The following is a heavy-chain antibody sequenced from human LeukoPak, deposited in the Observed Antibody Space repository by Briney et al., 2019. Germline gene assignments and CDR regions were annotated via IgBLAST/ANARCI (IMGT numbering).Heavy chain of an antibody. J-gene: IGHJ4*02. D-gene: IGHD3-22*01. CDR3: ARGDYDSSGYYGFDY. CDR1: GFTVSSNY. CDR2: IYSGGST. V-gene: IGHV3-66*02. Sequence: SGGSLRLSCAASGFTVSSNYMSWVRQAPGKGLEWVSVIYSGGSTYYADSVKGRFTISRDNSKNTLYLQMNSLRAEDTAVYYCARGDYDSSGYYGFDYWGQGTLVTVSS.